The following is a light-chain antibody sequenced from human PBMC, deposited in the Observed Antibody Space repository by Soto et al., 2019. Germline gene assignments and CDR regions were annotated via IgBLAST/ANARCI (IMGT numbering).Light chain of an antibody. J-gene: IGLJ1*01. CDR2: EVS. CDR1: SSDVGDYNY. V-gene: IGLV2-14*01. Sequence: QSALTQPASVSGSPGQSFTISCTGTSSDVGDYNYVSWYQQVPGKAPKVMIYEVSNRPSGVSNRFSGSKSGITASLTISGLQAEDEADYYCSSYTSSSTYVFGTGTKVTVL. CDR3: SSYTSSSTYV.